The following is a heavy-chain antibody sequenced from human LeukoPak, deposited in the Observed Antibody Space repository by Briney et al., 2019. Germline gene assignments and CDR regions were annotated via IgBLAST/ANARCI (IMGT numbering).Heavy chain of an antibody. D-gene: IGHD3-3*01. CDR3: ARGMDYDFLASPPDY. J-gene: IGHJ4*02. CDR2: ISYDGNNK. CDR1: GFTLGSYA. Sequence: GGSLRHSCAASGFTLGSYAMHWVRQAPGKGLEWVTLISYDGNNKEYADSVKGRFTISRDNSKNSLYLQMNSLRGEDTAMYYCARGMDYDFLASPPDYWGQGTLVTVSS. V-gene: IGHV3-30*04.